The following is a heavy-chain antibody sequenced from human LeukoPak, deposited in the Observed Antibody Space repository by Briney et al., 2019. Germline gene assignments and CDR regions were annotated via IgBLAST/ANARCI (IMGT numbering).Heavy chain of an antibody. V-gene: IGHV4-34*01. D-gene: IGHD3-22*01. Sequence: PSETLSLTCAVYGGSFSGYYWSWIRRPPGKGLEWIGEINHSGSTNYNPSLKSRVTISVDTSKNQFSLKLSSVTAADTAVYYCARGGYYDSRYAFDIWGQGTMVTVSS. CDR2: INHSGST. CDR3: ARGGYYDSRYAFDI. J-gene: IGHJ3*02. CDR1: GGSFSGYY.